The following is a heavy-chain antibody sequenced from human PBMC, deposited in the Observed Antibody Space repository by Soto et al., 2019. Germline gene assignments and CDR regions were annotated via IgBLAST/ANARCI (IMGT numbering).Heavy chain of an antibody. CDR2: AYYRGSN. D-gene: IGHD4-4*01. CDR3: ARGTDYIEIASYHYGMDV. CDR1: GKSVSTFY. V-gene: IGHV4-59*02. Sequence: PSETLSLTCTVSGKSVSTFYWSWIRQPPGKGLEWIGHAYYRGSNNYDPSLKSRVTISVDMSKNQVSLRLTSVTAADTAVYYCARGTDYIEIASYHYGMDVWGQGTTVTVSS. J-gene: IGHJ6*02.